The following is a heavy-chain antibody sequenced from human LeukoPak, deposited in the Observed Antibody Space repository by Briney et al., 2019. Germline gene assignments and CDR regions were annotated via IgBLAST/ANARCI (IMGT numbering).Heavy chain of an antibody. Sequence: GVSLKLSCAASGFTFSGSAMHWVRQAPGKGLEWVVRIRSKSNSYPTAYAASVKGRFTISRDDSKITAYLQMNSLKTEDTAVYYCTRTITMDLQDWGQGTLVTVSS. CDR3: TRTITMDLQD. D-gene: IGHD3-10*01. CDR1: GFTFSGSA. V-gene: IGHV3-73*01. CDR2: IRSKSNSYPT. J-gene: IGHJ4*02.